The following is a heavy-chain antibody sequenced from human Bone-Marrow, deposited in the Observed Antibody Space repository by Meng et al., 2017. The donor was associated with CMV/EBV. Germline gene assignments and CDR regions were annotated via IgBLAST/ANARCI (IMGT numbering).Heavy chain of an antibody. D-gene: IGHD3-22*01. CDR2: ISAYNGNT. CDR3: ARDRQARHSSGYYYFDY. Sequence: ASVKVYCKASGYTCTSYGISWVRQAPGQGLEWMGWISAYNGNTNYAQKLQGRVTMTTDTSTSTAYMELRSLRSDDTAVYYCARDRQARHSSGYYYFDYWGQGTLVTVSS. J-gene: IGHJ4*02. V-gene: IGHV1-18*01. CDR1: GYTCTSYG.